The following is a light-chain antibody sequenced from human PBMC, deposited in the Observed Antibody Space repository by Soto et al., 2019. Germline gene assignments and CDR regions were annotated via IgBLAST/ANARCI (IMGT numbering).Light chain of an antibody. Sequence: QSALTQPASVSGSPGQSITISCTGTSSDIGTYIYVSWYLQHPGKAPKLLIYEVGNRPSGVSNRFSGSKSGNTASLTISGLQAEDEADYYRSSYTSSNSLLFGGGTKLTVL. V-gene: IGLV2-14*01. CDR2: EVG. CDR3: SSYTSSNSLL. CDR1: SSDIGTYIY. J-gene: IGLJ2*01.